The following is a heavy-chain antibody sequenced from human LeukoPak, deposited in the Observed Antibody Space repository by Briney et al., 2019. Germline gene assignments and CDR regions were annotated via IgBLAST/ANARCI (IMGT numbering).Heavy chain of an antibody. V-gene: IGHV3-23*01. Sequence: GGSLRLSCAVSGFTFSSYAMTWVRQTPGKGLEWVSAITASGGSTYYAGSVKGRFTISRDNSKNTLYLQVNSLRAEDTAVYYCAKVPYGDYYFENWGQGTLVTVSS. CDR1: GFTFSSYA. CDR3: AKVPYGDYYFEN. J-gene: IGHJ4*02. D-gene: IGHD4-17*01. CDR2: ITASGGST.